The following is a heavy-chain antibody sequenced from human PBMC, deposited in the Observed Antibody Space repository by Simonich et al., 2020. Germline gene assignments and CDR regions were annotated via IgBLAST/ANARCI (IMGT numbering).Heavy chain of an antibody. J-gene: IGHJ6*03. D-gene: IGHD7-27*01. Sequence: QVQLVQSGAEVKKPGASVKVSCKASGYTFTGYYMHWVRQAPGQGLGWRGLSNPTSGGTNYAQKVQGRVTMTRDTSISTAYMELGRLRSDDTAVYDCARGALTGDYYYMDVWGKGTTVTVSS. CDR1: GYTFTGYY. CDR2: SNPTSGGT. V-gene: IGHV1-2*02. CDR3: ARGALTGDYYYMDV.